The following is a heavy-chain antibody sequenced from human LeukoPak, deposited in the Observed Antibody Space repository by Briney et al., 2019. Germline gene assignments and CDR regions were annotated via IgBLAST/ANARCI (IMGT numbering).Heavy chain of an antibody. CDR1: GGSISSYY. CDR3: ARDGRGGWFDP. CDR2: IYYSGST. V-gene: IGHV4-59*12. Sequence: PSETLSLTCTVSGGSISSYYWSWIRQPPGKGLEWIGYIYYSGSTNYNPSLKSRVTMSVDTSKNQFSLKLSSVTAADTAVYYCARDGRGGWFDPWGQGTLVTVSS. J-gene: IGHJ5*02. D-gene: IGHD3-10*01.